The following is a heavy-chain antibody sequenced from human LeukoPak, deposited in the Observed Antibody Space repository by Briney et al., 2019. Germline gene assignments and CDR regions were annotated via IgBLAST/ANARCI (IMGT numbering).Heavy chain of an antibody. V-gene: IGHV4-59*06. D-gene: IGHD2-15*01. Sequence: SETLSLTCTVSGGSISSYYWSWIRQHPGKGLEWIGYIYYSGSTYYNPSLRSRVTISVDTSKNQFSLRLSSVTAADTAVYYCARVQGRFTLDYWGQGTLVTVSS. CDR1: GGSISSYY. CDR3: ARVQGRFTLDY. CDR2: IYYSGST. J-gene: IGHJ4*02.